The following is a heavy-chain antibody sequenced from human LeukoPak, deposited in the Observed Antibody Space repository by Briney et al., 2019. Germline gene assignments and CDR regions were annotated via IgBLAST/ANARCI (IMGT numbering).Heavy chain of an antibody. Sequence: PGGSLRLSCAASGFTVSSNYMSWVRQAPGKGLEWVSVIYSGGSTYYADSVKGRFTISRDNSKNTLYLQMNSLRAEDTAVYYCARDLLGQQLVPASTYWGQGTLVTVSS. V-gene: IGHV3-53*01. CDR2: IYSGGST. D-gene: IGHD6-13*01. J-gene: IGHJ4*02. CDR3: ARDLLGQQLVPASTY. CDR1: GFTVSSNY.